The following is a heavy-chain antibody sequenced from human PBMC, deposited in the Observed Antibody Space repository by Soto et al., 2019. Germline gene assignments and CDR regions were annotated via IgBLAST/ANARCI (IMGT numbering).Heavy chain of an antibody. Sequence: SETRSLTCTVSGGSISSYYWSWIRQPPGKGLEWIGYIYYSGSTNYNPSLKSRVSISVDTSKSQFSLRLTSVTAADTAVYYCARYSSGWFDAFDIWGQGTMVTVSS. J-gene: IGHJ3*02. CDR3: ARYSSGWFDAFDI. CDR2: IYYSGST. D-gene: IGHD6-19*01. V-gene: IGHV4-59*01. CDR1: GGSISSYY.